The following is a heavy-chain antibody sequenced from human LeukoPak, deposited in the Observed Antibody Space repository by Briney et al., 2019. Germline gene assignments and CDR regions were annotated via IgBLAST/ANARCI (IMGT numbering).Heavy chain of an antibody. D-gene: IGHD1-14*01. J-gene: IGHJ3*02. CDR1: GFTFTNYN. Sequence: PGGSLRLSCAASGFTFTNYNMNWVRQAPGKGLEWVSVIYSGGSTYYADSVKGRFTISRDNSKNTLYLQMNSLRAEDTAVYYCARDSHGSLAFDIWGQGTMVTVSS. CDR2: IYSGGST. CDR3: ARDSHGSLAFDI. V-gene: IGHV3-53*01.